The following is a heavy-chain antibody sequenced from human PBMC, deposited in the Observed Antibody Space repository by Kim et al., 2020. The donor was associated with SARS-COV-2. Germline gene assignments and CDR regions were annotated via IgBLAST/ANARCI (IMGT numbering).Heavy chain of an antibody. D-gene: IGHD6-13*01. J-gene: IGHJ4*02. V-gene: IGHV3-23*01. Sequence: GGSLRLSCAASGFTFSSYAMSWVRQAPGKGLEWVSAISGSGGSTYYADSVKGRFTISRDNSKNTLYLQMNSLRAEDTAVYYCAKSGNGYSSSWYPAYFDYWGQGTLVTVSS. CDR2: ISGSGGST. CDR3: AKSGNGYSSSWYPAYFDY. CDR1: GFTFSSYA.